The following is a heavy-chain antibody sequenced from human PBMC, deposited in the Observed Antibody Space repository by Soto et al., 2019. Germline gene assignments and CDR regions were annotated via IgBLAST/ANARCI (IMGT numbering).Heavy chain of an antibody. V-gene: IGHV4-30-4*01. Sequence: SETLSLTCTVSGGSISSGDYYWSWIRQPPGKGLEWIGYIYYSGSTYYNPSLKSRVTISVDTSKNQFSLKLSSVTAADTAVYYCARDLYSNIFYYYGMDVWGQGTTVTVSS. CDR1: GGSISSGDYY. CDR3: ARDLYSNIFYYYGMDV. J-gene: IGHJ6*02. CDR2: IYYSGST. D-gene: IGHD4-4*01.